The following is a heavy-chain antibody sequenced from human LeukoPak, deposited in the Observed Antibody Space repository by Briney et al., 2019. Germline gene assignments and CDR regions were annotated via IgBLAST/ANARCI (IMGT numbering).Heavy chain of an antibody. CDR3: ATRSQTNYGDYSSDY. J-gene: IGHJ4*02. V-gene: IGHV1-2*06. CDR1: GGTFSSYA. Sequence: GASVKVSCKASGGTFSSYAISWVRQAPGQGLEWMGRINPHSGGTNYAQKSQGRVTMTRDTSISTAYMELSRLRSDDTAVYYCATRSQTNYGDYSSDYWGQGTLVTVSS. D-gene: IGHD4-17*01. CDR2: INPHSGGT.